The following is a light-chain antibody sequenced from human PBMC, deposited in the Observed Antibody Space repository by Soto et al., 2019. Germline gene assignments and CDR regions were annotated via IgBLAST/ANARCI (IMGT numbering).Light chain of an antibody. J-gene: IGKJ5*01. Sequence: IVLTQSPGTLSLYPGERATLSCRASQSVSSSYLAWYQQKPGQAPRLLIYGASSRATGIPDRFSGSGSGTDFTRTISRLEPEDCAVYYCQQYGSSPLTFGQGTRL. CDR3: QQYGSSPLT. CDR2: GAS. V-gene: IGKV3-20*01. CDR1: QSVSSSY.